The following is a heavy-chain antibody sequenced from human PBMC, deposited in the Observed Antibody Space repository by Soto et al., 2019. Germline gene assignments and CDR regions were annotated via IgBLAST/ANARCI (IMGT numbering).Heavy chain of an antibody. V-gene: IGHV3-30*18. J-gene: IGHJ6*02. CDR2: ISYDGSDK. CDR1: GFTFSSYG. Sequence: QVQLVESGGGVVQPGRSLRLSCAASGFTFSSYGMHWVRQAPGKGLAWVALISYDGSDKYYADSVKGRFTISRDNCKNPLYLHMNGLRAEDTAVYYCEKGMIRSYYYYGWEVWGQGTTVTVSS. D-gene: IGHD3-16*01. CDR3: EKGMIRSYYYYGWEV.